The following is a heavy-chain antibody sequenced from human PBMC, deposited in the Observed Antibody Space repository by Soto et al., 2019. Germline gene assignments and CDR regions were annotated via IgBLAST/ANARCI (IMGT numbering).Heavy chain of an antibody. V-gene: IGHV1-69*06. CDR3: ARDVAIVGATGGMDV. Sequence: SVKVSCKASGYNFSTYAISWVRQAPGQGLEWMGGIIPIFGTANYAQKFQGRVTITADKSTSTAYMELSSLRSEDTAVYYCARDVAIVGATGGMDVWGQGTTVTVSS. CDR2: IIPIFGTA. D-gene: IGHD1-26*01. J-gene: IGHJ6*02. CDR1: GYNFSTYA.